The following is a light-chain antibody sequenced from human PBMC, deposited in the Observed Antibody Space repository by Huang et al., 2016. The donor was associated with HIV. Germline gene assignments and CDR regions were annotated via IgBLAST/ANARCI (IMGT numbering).Light chain of an antibody. Sequence: EIVMTQSPATLSVSPGQRVTLSCRANRSVSTHLAWYQQRNGQAPRLLIYGSSTRAPGIPARFSGSGSGTDFSLTISSLQSEDFALYYCHQYNNWLLSFGGGTRV. J-gene: IGKJ4*01. CDR3: HQYNNWLLS. CDR2: GSS. CDR1: RSVSTH. V-gene: IGKV3-15*01.